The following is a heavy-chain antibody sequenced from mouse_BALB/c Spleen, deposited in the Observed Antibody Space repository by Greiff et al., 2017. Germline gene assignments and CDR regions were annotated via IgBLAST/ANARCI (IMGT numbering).Heavy chain of an antibody. Sequence: LMKPGASVKISCKASGYSFTGYYMHWVKQSHGKSLEWIGYISCYNGATSYNQKFKGKATFTVDTSSSTAYMQFNSLTSEDSAVYYCARLDDYSAMDDWGQGTSVTVSS. CDR3: ARLDDYSAMDD. J-gene: IGHJ4*01. CDR1: GYSFTGYY. V-gene: IGHV1S34*01. CDR2: ISCYNGAT.